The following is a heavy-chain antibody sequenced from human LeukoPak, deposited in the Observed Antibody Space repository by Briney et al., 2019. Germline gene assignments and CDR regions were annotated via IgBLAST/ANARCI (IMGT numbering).Heavy chain of an antibody. V-gene: IGHV3-7*01. J-gene: IGHJ4*02. CDR3: ARDRDYYNYFEY. D-gene: IGHD3-10*01. CDR1: GFTLDDYG. Sequence: GGSLRLSCAASGFTLDDYGMSWVRQAPGKGLEWVANIKHDGSEKYYVDSVKGRFTISRDNAKNSPYLQMNSLRGEDTAVYYCARDRDYYNYFEYWGQGTLVTVSS. CDR2: IKHDGSEK.